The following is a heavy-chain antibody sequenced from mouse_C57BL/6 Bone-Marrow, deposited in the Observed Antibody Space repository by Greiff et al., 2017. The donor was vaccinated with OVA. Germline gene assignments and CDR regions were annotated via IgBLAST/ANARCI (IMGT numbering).Heavy chain of an antibody. D-gene: IGHD1-1*01. CDR1: GYTFTSYW. CDR2: INPSNGGT. Sequence: QVQLQQPGPELVKPGASVKLSCKASGYTFTSYWMHWVKQRPGHGLEWIGNINPSNGGTNYNEKFKSKATMTVDKSSSTAYMQLSILTSEDSAVYYCARSAYYGSSYGYYAMDYWGQGTSVTVSS. V-gene: IGHV1-53*01. J-gene: IGHJ4*01. CDR3: ARSAYYGSSYGYYAMDY.